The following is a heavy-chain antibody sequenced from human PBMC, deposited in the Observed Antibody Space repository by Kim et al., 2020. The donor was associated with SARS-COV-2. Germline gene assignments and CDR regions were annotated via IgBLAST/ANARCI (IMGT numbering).Heavy chain of an antibody. D-gene: IGHD2-15*01. Sequence: PSRKNRYTISADTSKNQYSLKLSSVTAADRAVYYCAISHFAGGPGPFDYWGQGTLVTVSS. CDR3: AISHFAGGPGPFDY. J-gene: IGHJ4*02. V-gene: IGHV4-39*01.